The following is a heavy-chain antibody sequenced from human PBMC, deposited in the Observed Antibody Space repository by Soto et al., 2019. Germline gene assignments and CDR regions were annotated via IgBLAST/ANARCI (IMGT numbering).Heavy chain of an antibody. CDR1: GGIFSSYA. V-gene: IGHV1-69*12. CDR3: ASGGSRSVATEY. Sequence: QVQLVQSGAEVKKPGSSVKVSCKASGGIFSSYAISWVRQTPGQGLEWMGGIIPIFGTANYAQKFQGRVTITADESTSTAYKELSSLRSEDTAVYYCASGGSRSVATEYWGQGTLVTVSS. D-gene: IGHD6-19*01. J-gene: IGHJ4*02. CDR2: IIPIFGTA.